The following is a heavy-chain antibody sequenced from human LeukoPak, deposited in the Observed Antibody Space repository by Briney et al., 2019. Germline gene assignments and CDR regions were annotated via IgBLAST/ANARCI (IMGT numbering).Heavy chain of an antibody. CDR2: IHYTGAT. D-gene: IGHD3-9*01. CDR3: ARGNILTGYCFDF. CDR1: GGSITGYY. V-gene: IGHV4-34*01. Sequence: SETLSLTCAVYGGSITGYYWSWIRQTPGRGQEWAGEIHYTGATSYNPSLKSRATISTDTSKNQFSLRLSSVTAADTAVYYCARGNILTGYCFDFWGQGALVTVSS. J-gene: IGHJ4*02.